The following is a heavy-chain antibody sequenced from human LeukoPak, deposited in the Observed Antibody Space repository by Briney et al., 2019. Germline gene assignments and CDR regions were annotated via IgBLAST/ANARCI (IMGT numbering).Heavy chain of an antibody. CDR1: GYTFSDYG. Sequence: ASVKVSCKASGYTFSDYGVSWVRQAPGQGLEWMGCISTYNGDTNYAQKFQGRVTMTTDTSTSTAYMELRSLRFDDTAVYYCAREFGHCYGDNCFYFFDTWGQGFRVTVSS. J-gene: IGHJ4*02. V-gene: IGHV1-18*01. D-gene: IGHD4-23*01. CDR3: AREFGHCYGDNCFYFFDT. CDR2: ISTYNGDT.